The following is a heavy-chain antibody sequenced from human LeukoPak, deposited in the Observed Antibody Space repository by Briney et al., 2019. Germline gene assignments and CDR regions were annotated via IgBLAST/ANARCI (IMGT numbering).Heavy chain of an antibody. Sequence: SETLSLTCTVSGGSISSYYWSWIRQPPGKGLEWIGYIYYSGSTNYESSLKSRVTISVDTSKNQFSLKLSSVTAADTAVYYCARIRPGWFGLDYWGQGTLVTVSS. CDR3: ARIRPGWFGLDY. D-gene: IGHD3-10*01. CDR2: IYYSGST. J-gene: IGHJ4*02. CDR1: GGSISSYY. V-gene: IGHV4-59*01.